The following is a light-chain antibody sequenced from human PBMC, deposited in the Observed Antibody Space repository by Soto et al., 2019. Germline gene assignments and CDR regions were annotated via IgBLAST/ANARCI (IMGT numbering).Light chain of an antibody. J-gene: IGKJ4*01. V-gene: IGKV3-11*01. Sequence: EILWTQSPDTLSLSPGERANLSCRASQSVSSYLAWYQQKPGQAPRLLIYDASNRATGIPARFSGSGSGTDFTLTISSLEPEDFAVYYCQQRRNWPTFGGGTKVEIK. CDR3: QQRRNWPT. CDR1: QSVSSY. CDR2: DAS.